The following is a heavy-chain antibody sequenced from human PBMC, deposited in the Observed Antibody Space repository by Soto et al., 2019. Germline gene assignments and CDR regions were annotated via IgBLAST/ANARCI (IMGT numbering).Heavy chain of an antibody. D-gene: IGHD5-18*01. CDR1: GFTFSSYW. CDR3: ARFMSADTAMVDNWFDP. CDR2: IKQDGSEK. Sequence: GGSLRLSCAASGFTFSSYWMSWVRQAPGKGLEWVANIKQDGSEKYYVDSVKGRFTISRDNAKNSLYLQMNSLRAEDTAVYYCARFMSADTAMVDNWFDPWGQGTLVTVSS. V-gene: IGHV3-7*05. J-gene: IGHJ5*02.